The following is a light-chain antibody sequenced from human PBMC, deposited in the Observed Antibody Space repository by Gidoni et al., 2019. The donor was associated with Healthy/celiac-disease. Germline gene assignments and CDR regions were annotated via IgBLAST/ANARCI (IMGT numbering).Light chain of an antibody. CDR3: QQLNSYPPT. Sequence: DIQLTHSPSFLSASVGDRVTITCRASQGISSYLAWYQQKPGKAPKLLIYAASTLQSGVPSRFSGSGSGTEFTITISSLKTEDFATYYCQQLNSYPPTFGQGTRLEIK. CDR2: AAS. J-gene: IGKJ5*01. CDR1: QGISSY. V-gene: IGKV1-9*01.